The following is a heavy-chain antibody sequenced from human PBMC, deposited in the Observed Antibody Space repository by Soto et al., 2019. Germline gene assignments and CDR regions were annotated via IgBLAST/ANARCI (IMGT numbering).Heavy chain of an antibody. Sequence: QVQLVQSGAEVRKPGSSVKVSCRTSGGTFSSYSVSWMRQAPGQGLEWMGRSIPILRIANYAQKFEDRVTITADISTTVVYMELRRLRSEDTAVYYCARTYCGGDCYSYHNGMDVWGQGTTITVSS. J-gene: IGHJ6*02. CDR3: ARTYCGGDCYSYHNGMDV. CDR1: GGTFSSYS. CDR2: SIPILRIA. D-gene: IGHD2-21*02. V-gene: IGHV1-69*02.